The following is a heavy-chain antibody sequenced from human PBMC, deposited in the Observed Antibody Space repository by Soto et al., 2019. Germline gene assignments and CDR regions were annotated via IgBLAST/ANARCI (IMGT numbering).Heavy chain of an antibody. V-gene: IGHV2-5*02. CDR2: IYWDDDK. CDR1: GFSLSTSGVG. J-gene: IGHJ5*02. D-gene: IGHD3-10*01. Sequence: QITLKESGPTLVKPTQTLTLTCTFSGFSLSTSGVGVGWIRQPPGKALEWLALIYWDDDKRYSPSQKSRLTITQDTSKNQEVLTMTIIDPMDTATYYCALTYYGSGSYYNVRWYDPWGQGTLVTVSS. CDR3: ALTYYGSGSYYNVRWYDP.